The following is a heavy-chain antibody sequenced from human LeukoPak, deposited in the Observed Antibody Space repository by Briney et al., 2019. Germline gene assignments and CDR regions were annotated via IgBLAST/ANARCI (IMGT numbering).Heavy chain of an antibody. CDR3: TTVGLYNILTGYYHDSFDM. CDR2: IKGKLDGGTT. V-gene: IGHV3-15*01. CDR1: GFTFRSYW. J-gene: IGHJ3*02. Sequence: PGGSLRLSCAVSGFTFRSYWMSWVRQAPGKGLEWVGRIKGKLDGGTTDHAAPVKGRFTISRDDSKNTLYLQMNSLKTEDTAVYYCTTVGLYNILTGYYHDSFDMWGQGTMVTVSS. D-gene: IGHD3-9*01.